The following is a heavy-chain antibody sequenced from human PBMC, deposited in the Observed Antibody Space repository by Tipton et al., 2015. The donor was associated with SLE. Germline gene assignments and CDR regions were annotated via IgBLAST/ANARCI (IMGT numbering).Heavy chain of an antibody. CDR2: LNPSGGT. CDR1: GGSISSEY. D-gene: IGHD3-3*01. Sequence: TLSLTCTVSGGSISSEYWSWLRQPAGKGLEWIGRLNPSGGTNYNPSLKSRVTMSLDTSKKQFSLQLTSVTAADTAVYYCARGGEWSHDYWGQGTPVTVSS. V-gene: IGHV4-4*07. J-gene: IGHJ4*02. CDR3: ARGGEWSHDY.